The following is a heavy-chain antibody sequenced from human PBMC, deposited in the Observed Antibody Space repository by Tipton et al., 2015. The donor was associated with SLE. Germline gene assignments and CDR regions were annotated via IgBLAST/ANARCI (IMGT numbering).Heavy chain of an antibody. J-gene: IGHJ5*02. CDR2: ISYSGST. D-gene: IGHD6-13*01. V-gene: IGHV4-59*12. CDR3: TRSLYNTNWFWFDP. Sequence: TLSLTCTVSGGSISSYYWSWIRQPPGKGLEWIGDISYSGSTNYSPSLKSRVTISVDTSKNQFSLKLTSVTAADTAVYFCTRSLYNTNWFWFDPCGQGTLVIVSS. CDR1: GGSISSYY.